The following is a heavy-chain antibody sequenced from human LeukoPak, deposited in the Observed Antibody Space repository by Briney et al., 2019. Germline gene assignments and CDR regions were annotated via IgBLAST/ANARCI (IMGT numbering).Heavy chain of an antibody. D-gene: IGHD3-9*01. CDR2: IYYSGST. J-gene: IGHJ4*02. V-gene: IGHV4-59*01. Sequence: PSETLSLTCTVSGGSISNYYWSWIRQPPGKGLEWIGYIYYSGSTNYNPSLKSRVTMSVDTSKNQFSLRLSSVTAADTAVYYCAGGRYDILTGYYFYFFDYWGQGTLVTVSS. CDR1: GGSISNYY. CDR3: AGGRYDILTGYYFYFFDY.